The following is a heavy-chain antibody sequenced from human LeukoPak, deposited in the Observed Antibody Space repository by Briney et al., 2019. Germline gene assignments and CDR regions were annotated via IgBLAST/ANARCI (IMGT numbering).Heavy chain of an antibody. CDR2: IIPIFGTA. D-gene: IGHD1-26*01. J-gene: IGHJ4*02. CDR3: ARDGGIVGATMVY. CDR1: GGTFSSYA. V-gene: IGHV1-69*13. Sequence: VASVMVSCKASGGTFSSYAISWVRQAPGQGLEWMGGIIPIFGTANYAQKFQGRVTITADESTSTAYMELSSLRSEDTAVYYCARDGGIVGATMVYWGQGTLVTVSS.